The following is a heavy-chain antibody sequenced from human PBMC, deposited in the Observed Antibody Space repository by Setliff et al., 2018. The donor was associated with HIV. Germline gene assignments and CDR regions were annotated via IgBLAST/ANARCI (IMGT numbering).Heavy chain of an antibody. CDR1: GGSFSGFY. Sequence: SETLSLTCGISGGSFSGFYLAWIRQPPGKWLEWIGEINYSGKTNKNPSLKSRVTISADTSRTQFSLNLISVTAADTAVYYCARATYGSRAGTGLYFDSWGQGALVTVSS. J-gene: IGHJ4*02. CDR2: INYSGKT. D-gene: IGHD6-6*01. CDR3: ARATYGSRAGTGLYFDS. V-gene: IGHV4-34*01.